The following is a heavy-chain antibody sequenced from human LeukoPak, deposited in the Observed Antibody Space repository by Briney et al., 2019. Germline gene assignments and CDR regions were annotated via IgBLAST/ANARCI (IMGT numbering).Heavy chain of an antibody. D-gene: IGHD3-3*01. CDR1: GYTFTSYD. V-gene: IGHV1-8*03. J-gene: IGHJ4*02. Sequence: GASVKVSCKASGYTFTSYDINWVRQATGQGLEWMGWMNPNSGNTGYAQKFQGRVTITRNTSISTAYMELSSLRSEDTAVYYCARGNRGLTIFGVVIEYYFDYWGQGTLVTVSS. CDR3: ARGNRGLTIFGVVIEYYFDY. CDR2: MNPNSGNT.